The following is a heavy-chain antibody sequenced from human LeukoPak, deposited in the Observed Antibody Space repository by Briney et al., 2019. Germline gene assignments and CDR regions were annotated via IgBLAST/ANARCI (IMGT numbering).Heavy chain of an antibody. D-gene: IGHD1-26*01. Sequence: GGSLRLSCAASGFTVSSNYMSWVRQAPGKGLEWVSVIYSGGSTYYADSVKGRFTISRDNSKNTLYLQMNSLRAEDTAVYYCAREGVGATGTQVYYYYMDVWGKGTTVTVSS. CDR2: IYSGGST. V-gene: IGHV3-53*01. J-gene: IGHJ6*03. CDR3: AREGVGATGTQVYYYYMDV. CDR1: GFTVSSNY.